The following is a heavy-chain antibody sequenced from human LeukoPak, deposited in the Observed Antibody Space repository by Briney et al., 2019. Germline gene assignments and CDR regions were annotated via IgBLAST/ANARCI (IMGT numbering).Heavy chain of an antibody. Sequence: PSETLSLTCTVSGGSISSGSYYWSWIRQPPGKGLEWIGYIYYSGSTNYNPSLKSRVTISVDTSKNQFSLKLSSVTAADTAVYYCAREGVVRGVLDYWGQGTLVTVSS. CDR1: GGSISSGSYY. CDR3: AREGVVRGVLDY. CDR2: IYYSGST. D-gene: IGHD3-10*01. J-gene: IGHJ4*02. V-gene: IGHV4-61*01.